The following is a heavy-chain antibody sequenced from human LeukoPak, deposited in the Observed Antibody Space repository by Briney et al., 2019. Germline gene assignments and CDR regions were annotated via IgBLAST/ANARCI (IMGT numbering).Heavy chain of an antibody. CDR3: ARDGYSSSSQYYYYYGMDV. CDR1: GFTFSSYS. Sequence: GGSLRLSCAASGFTFSSYSMNWVRQAPGKGLEWVSSISSSSSYIYYADSVKGRFTISRDNAKNSLHLQMNSLRAEDTAVYYCARDGYSSSSQYYYYYGMDVWGQGTTVTVSS. D-gene: IGHD6-13*01. J-gene: IGHJ6*02. V-gene: IGHV3-21*01. CDR2: ISSSSSYI.